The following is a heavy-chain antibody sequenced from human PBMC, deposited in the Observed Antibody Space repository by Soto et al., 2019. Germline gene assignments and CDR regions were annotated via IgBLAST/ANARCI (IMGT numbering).Heavy chain of an antibody. V-gene: IGHV1-69*13. J-gene: IGHJ6*02. CDR1: GGTVSSYA. CDR3: ASFTRTTAPRYYYGMDV. D-gene: IGHD4-4*01. CDR2: IIPIFGTA. Sequence: SVKVSCKASGGTVSSYAISWVRQAPGQGLEWMGGIIPIFGTANYAQKFQGRVTITADESTSTAYMELSSLRSEDTAVYYCASFTRTTAPRYYYGMDVWGQGTTVTVSS.